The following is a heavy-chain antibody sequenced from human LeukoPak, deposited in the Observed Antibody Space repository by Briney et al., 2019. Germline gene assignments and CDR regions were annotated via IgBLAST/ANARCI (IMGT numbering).Heavy chain of an antibody. D-gene: IGHD6-13*01. Sequence: SETLSLTCTVSGGSVSRDYWTWIRQPAGKGLEWIGRIYTSESTNYNPSLKSRVTMSVDTSKNQFSLKLSSVTAADTAVYYCARVAYSSSWYYFDYWGQGSLVTVSS. V-gene: IGHV4-4*07. J-gene: IGHJ4*02. CDR3: ARVAYSSSWYYFDY. CDR1: GGSVSRDY. CDR2: IYTSEST.